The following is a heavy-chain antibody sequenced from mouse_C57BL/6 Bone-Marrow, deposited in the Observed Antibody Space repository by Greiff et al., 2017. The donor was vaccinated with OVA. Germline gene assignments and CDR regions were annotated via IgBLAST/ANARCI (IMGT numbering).Heavy chain of an antibody. CDR3: GRSGRLRDYFGY. CDR2: IYPGSGNI. Sequence: QVQLKESGAELVRPGASVKLSCKASGYTFTDYYISWVKQRPGQGLEWIARIYPGSGNIYYNEKFKGKATLTAEKSSSTAYMQLSSLTSDDSAVYFCGRSGRLRDYFGYWGQGTTLTVSS. V-gene: IGHV1-76*01. D-gene: IGHD2-2*01. J-gene: IGHJ2*01. CDR1: GYTFTDYY.